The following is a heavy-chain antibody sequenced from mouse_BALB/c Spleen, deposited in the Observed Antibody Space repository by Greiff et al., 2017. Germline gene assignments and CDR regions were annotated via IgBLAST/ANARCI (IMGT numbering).Heavy chain of an antibody. D-gene: IGHD5-5*01. J-gene: IGHJ4*01. CDR1: GFTFSDYY. Sequence: DVQLVESGGGLVKPGGSLKLSCAASGFTFSDYYMYWVRQTPEKRLEWVATISDGGSYTYYPDSVKGRFTISRDNAKNNLYLQMSSLKSEDTAMYYCARGLPKGAMDYWGQGTSVTVSS. CDR3: ARGLPKGAMDY. CDR2: ISDGGSYT. V-gene: IGHV5-4*02.